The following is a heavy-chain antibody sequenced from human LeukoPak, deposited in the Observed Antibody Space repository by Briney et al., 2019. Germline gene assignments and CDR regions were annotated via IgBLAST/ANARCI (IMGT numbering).Heavy chain of an antibody. CDR3: ARGNGYNSPYLDF. CDR1: GYSFTSYW. Sequence: GESLKISCKGFGYSFTSYWIGWVRQMPGKGLEWMGINYPGDFDTRYSPSFEGQVTISADKSISTAYLQWNSLKASDTAMYFCARGNGYNSPYLDFWGQGTLVTVSS. V-gene: IGHV5-51*01. CDR2: NYPGDFDT. D-gene: IGHD5-24*01. J-gene: IGHJ4*02.